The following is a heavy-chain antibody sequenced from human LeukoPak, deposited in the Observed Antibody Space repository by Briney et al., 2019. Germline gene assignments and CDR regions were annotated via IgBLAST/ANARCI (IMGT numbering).Heavy chain of an antibody. CDR1: GFTFSSYA. CDR3: ARDRHDYTHYFDY. J-gene: IGHJ4*02. CDR2: ISYDGSNK. D-gene: IGHD4-11*01. V-gene: IGHV3-30-3*01. Sequence: GGSLRLSCAASGFTFSSYAMSWVRQAPGKGLEWVAVISYDGSNKYYADSVKGRFTISRDNSKNTLYLQMNSLRAEDTAVYYCARDRHDYTHYFDYWGQGTLVTVSS.